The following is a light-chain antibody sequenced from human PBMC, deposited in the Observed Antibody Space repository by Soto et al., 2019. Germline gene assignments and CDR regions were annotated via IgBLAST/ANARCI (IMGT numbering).Light chain of an antibody. CDR3: QQYYSTPLT. J-gene: IGKJ4*01. CDR1: QNVLYTSNKNY. Sequence: DIVMTQSPDSLAVSLGERATINCKSSQNVLYTSNKNYLAWYQQKPGQPPKLLIYWASTRESGVPERFSGSGSGTDFTLTISSLQAEDVAVYYCQQYYSTPLTFGGGTKVEIK. V-gene: IGKV4-1*01. CDR2: WAS.